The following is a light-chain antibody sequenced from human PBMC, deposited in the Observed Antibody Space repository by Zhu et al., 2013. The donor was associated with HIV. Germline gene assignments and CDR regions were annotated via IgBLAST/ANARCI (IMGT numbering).Light chain of an antibody. V-gene: IGKV3-20*01. CDR3: QQYGRSPFT. CDR2: GAS. CDR1: QSVSSSS. J-gene: IGKJ3*01. Sequence: EIVLTQSPGTLSLSPGDGATLSCRASQSVSSSSLAWYQQRPGQSPRLLIYGASRRTAGTPDRFSGSGSGTDFTLTISRLEPEDFAVYYCQQYGRSPFTFGPGAKLEIK.